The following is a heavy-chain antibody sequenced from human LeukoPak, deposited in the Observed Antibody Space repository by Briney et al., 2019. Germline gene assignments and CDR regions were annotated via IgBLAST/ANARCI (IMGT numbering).Heavy chain of an antibody. CDR1: GYTFTGYY. D-gene: IGHD3-3*01. CDR3: ARGDYDFWSGYAFHWFDP. CDR2: INPNSGGT. V-gene: IGHV1-2*06. Sequence: ASVNVSCTASGYTFTGYYMHWVRQAPGQGLEWMGRINPNSGGTNYAQKFQGRVTMTRDTSISTSYMELSRLRSDDTAVYYCARGDYDFWSGYAFHWFDPWGQGTLVTVSS. J-gene: IGHJ5*02.